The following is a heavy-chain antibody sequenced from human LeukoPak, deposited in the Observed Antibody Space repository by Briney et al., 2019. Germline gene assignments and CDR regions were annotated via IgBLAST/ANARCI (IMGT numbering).Heavy chain of an antibody. D-gene: IGHD4-17*01. CDR1: GYTFTGYY. J-gene: IGHJ6*03. Sequence: ASVKVSCKASGYTFTGYYMHWVRQAPGQGLEWMGWINPNSGGTNYAQKLQGRVTMTRDTSISTAYMELNSLRAEDTAVYYCAKGMTTGPRSVYHYMDVWGKGTTVTVSS. CDR2: INPNSGGT. V-gene: IGHV1-2*02. CDR3: AKGMTTGPRSVYHYMDV.